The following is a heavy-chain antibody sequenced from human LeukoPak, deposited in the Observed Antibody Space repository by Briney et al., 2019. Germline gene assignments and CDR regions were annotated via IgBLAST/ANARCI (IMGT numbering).Heavy chain of an antibody. D-gene: IGHD3-22*01. CDR2: IFPGDSDT. V-gene: IGHV5-51*01. CDR1: GYSFNIYW. CDR3: ARGDSSGTTEYFQH. Sequence: GESLKISCKGSGYSFNIYWIGWVRQMPGKGLEWMGIIFPGDSDTRYSPSFQGQVTISADKSISTAYLQWSNLKASDTAIYYCARGDSSGTTEYFQHWGQGTLVTVSS. J-gene: IGHJ1*01.